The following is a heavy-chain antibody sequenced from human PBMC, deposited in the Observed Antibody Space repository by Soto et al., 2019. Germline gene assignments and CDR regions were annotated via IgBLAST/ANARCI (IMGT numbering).Heavy chain of an antibody. D-gene: IGHD2-15*01. J-gene: IGHJ3*01. CDR3: ARPYGGKIGDAPDL. CDR2: ISDSADSA. V-gene: IGHV3-23*01. Sequence: EVQLLESGGGLVQPGGSLRLSCAASGFTFRIYAMSWVRQVPGKGLEWVSTISDSADSAYYADSVKGRFTISRDNSKNTLYLQMNSLRAEDTAVYYCARPYGGKIGDAPDLWGQGTTVTVSS. CDR1: GFTFRIYA.